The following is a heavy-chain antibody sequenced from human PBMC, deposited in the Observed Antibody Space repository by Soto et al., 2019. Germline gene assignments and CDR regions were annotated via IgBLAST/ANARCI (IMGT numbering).Heavy chain of an antibody. V-gene: IGHV5-10-1*04. J-gene: IGHJ6*02. Sequence: GESLKISCKGSGYSFTSYWISWVRQMPGKGLEWMGRIDPSDSYTNYSPSFQGQVTISTDKSISTAYLQWSSLKASDTAMYYCARPRSSSRNYYGMDVWGQGTTVTVSS. D-gene: IGHD6-13*01. CDR3: ARPRSSSRNYYGMDV. CDR2: IDPSDSYT. CDR1: GYSFTSYW.